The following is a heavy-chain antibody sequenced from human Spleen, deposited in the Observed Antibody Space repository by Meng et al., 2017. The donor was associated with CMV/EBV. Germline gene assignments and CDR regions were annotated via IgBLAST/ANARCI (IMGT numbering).Heavy chain of an antibody. V-gene: IGHV4-4*02. Sequence: SETLSLTCAVSGGSISSSNWWSWVRQPPGKGLEWIGEIYHSGSTNYNPSLKSRVTISVDKSKNQFSLKLSSVTAADTAVYYCARRRGWQLVQLNWFDPWGQGTLVTVSS. CDR1: GGSISSSNW. J-gene: IGHJ5*02. CDR2: IYHSGST. D-gene: IGHD6-6*01. CDR3: ARRRGWQLVQLNWFDP.